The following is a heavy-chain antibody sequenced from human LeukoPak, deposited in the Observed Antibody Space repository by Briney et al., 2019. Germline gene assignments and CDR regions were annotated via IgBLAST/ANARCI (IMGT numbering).Heavy chain of an antibody. CDR1: GFTFSSYA. CDR2: ISYDGSNK. Sequence: GGSLRLSCAASGFTFSSYAMHWVRQAPGKGLERVAVISYDGSNKYYADSVKGRFTISRDNSKNTLYLQMNSLRAEDTAVYYCARESRVRAAAGSFDYWGQGTLVTVSS. CDR3: ARESRVRAAAGSFDY. J-gene: IGHJ4*02. V-gene: IGHV3-30-3*01. D-gene: IGHD6-13*01.